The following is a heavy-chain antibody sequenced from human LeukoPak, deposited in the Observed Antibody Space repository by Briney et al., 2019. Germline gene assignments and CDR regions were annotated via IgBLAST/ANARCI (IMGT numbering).Heavy chain of an antibody. CDR2: IWYDGSRR. CDR1: GFRFDSHI. CDR3: AKDKWEHRDNYFKYFDY. J-gene: IGHJ4*02. D-gene: IGHD1-26*01. Sequence: GGSLRLSCAASGFRFDSHIMHWVRQAPAKGLEWVAGIWYDGSRRHYGDSAEGRFSISRDNFRNTLDLQMNSLTAEDTAVYFCAKDKWEHRDNYFKYFDYWGQGILVTVSS. V-gene: IGHV3-33*06.